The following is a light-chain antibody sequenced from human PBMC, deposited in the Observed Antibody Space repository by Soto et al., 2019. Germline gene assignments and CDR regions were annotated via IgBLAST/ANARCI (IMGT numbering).Light chain of an antibody. J-gene: IGLJ3*02. V-gene: IGLV4-60*02. CDR3: ETWDSNTRV. CDR2: LEGSGSY. Sequence: QLVLTQSSSASASLGSSVKLTCTLSSGHSSYIIAWHQQQPGKAPRYLMKLEGSGSYNKGSGVPDRFSGSSSGADRYLTISHLQVEDAADYYCETWDSNTRVFGGGTKLTVL. CDR1: SGHSSYI.